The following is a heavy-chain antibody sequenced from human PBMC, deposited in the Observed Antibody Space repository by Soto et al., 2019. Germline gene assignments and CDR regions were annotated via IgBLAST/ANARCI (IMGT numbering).Heavy chain of an antibody. D-gene: IGHD2-21*02. CDR2: VNSDESST. J-gene: IGHJ4*02. Sequence: LRLSCAASGFTFSNYWMHWVRQGPGKGLVWVSRVNSDESSTSYADSVKGRFTISRDNAKNTLYLQMSSLRFEDTALYYCVCFECGRTAVATAMEANGYWGQGTLVTVSS. V-gene: IGHV3-74*01. CDR1: GFTFSNYW. CDR3: VCFECGRTAVATAMEANGY.